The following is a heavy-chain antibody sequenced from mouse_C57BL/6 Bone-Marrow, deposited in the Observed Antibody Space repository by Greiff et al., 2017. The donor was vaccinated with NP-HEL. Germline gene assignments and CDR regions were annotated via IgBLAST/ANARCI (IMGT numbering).Heavy chain of an antibody. CDR3: ARAGYSNYWFAY. D-gene: IGHD2-5*01. CDR2: IWSGGST. Sequence: VQLQQSGPGLVQPSQSLSITCTVSGFSLTSYGVHWVRQSPGKGLEWLGVIWSGGSTDYNAAFISRLSISKDNSKSQVFFKMNSLQADDTAIYYCARAGYSNYWFAYWGQGTLVTVSA. CDR1: GFSLTSYG. J-gene: IGHJ3*01. V-gene: IGHV2-2*01.